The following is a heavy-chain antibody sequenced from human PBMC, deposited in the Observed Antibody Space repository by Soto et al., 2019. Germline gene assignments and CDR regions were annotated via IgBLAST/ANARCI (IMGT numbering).Heavy chain of an antibody. Sequence: VQLLESGGGLVQPGGSLRLSCAASGFSFSNYAMSWVRQAPGTGLEWVSGISASGGSTYYRDSVKGRFTISRDNSKNNLFLQITSLRAEDTALYYCAKDPNGDFVGAFDIWGRGTMVTVSS. J-gene: IGHJ3*02. D-gene: IGHD4-17*01. V-gene: IGHV3-23*01. CDR2: ISASGGST. CDR3: AKDPNGDFVGAFDI. CDR1: GFSFSNYA.